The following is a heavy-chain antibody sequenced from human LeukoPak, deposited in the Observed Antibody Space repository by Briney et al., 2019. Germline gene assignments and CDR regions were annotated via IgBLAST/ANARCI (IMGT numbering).Heavy chain of an antibody. D-gene: IGHD2/OR15-2a*01. CDR3: AKGLITSYFLFDS. CDR2: LSGSGSTT. Sequence: GGSLRLSCAASGFRFSDYTMSWVRQAPGKGLEWVSGLSGSGSTTYYSDSVKGRFTVSRDNLQNTLYLQMSSLRAEDTAVYFCAKGLITSYFLFDSWGQGTLVTVSS. CDR1: GFRFSDYT. J-gene: IGHJ4*02. V-gene: IGHV3-23*01.